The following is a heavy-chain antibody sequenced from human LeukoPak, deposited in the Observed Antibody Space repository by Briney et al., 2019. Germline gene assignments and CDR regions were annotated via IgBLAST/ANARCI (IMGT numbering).Heavy chain of an antibody. CDR2: IKSETDGGTT. Sequence: PGGSLRLSCAASGFTYSNAWMSWVRQAPGKGLEWVGRIKSETDGGTTDYAAPVKGRFTISRDDSKNTLYLQMNSLKTEDTAVYYCTTDLSHYYYDSSGYYSLYYWGQGTLVTVSS. V-gene: IGHV3-15*01. J-gene: IGHJ4*02. CDR3: TTDLSHYYYDSSGYYSLYY. CDR1: GFTYSNAW. D-gene: IGHD3-22*01.